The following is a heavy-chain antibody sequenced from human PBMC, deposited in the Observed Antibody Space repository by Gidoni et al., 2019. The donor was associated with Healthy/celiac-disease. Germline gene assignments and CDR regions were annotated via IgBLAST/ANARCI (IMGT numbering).Heavy chain of an antibody. CDR2: IIPIFGTA. J-gene: IGHJ6*03. CDR1: GGTFSSYA. V-gene: IGHV1-69*06. CDR3: ARVPGDFWSGYYNPYYYYYMDV. D-gene: IGHD3-3*01. Sequence: QVQLVQSGAEVKKPGSSVNVSCKASGGTFSSYAISWVRQAPGQGLEWMGGIIPIFGTANYAQKFQGRVTITADKSTSTAYMELSSLRSEDTAVYYCARVPGDFWSGYYNPYYYYYMDVWGKGTTVTVSS.